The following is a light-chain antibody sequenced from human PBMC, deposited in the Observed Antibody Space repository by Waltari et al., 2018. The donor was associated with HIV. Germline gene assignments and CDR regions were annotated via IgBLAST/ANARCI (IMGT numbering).Light chain of an antibody. V-gene: IGLV1-44*01. J-gene: IGLJ2*01. CDR2: SNI. CDR1: SSNIGGNA. Sequence: PPSASGALGQRVSIFCSGSSSNIGGNAVNWYQQLPGTAPKLLISSNIQRRSGVPDRFSASKSGTSASLAISGLQSEDEADYYCGSWDDSLNGHVVFGGGTKLTVL. CDR3: GSWDDSLNGHVV.